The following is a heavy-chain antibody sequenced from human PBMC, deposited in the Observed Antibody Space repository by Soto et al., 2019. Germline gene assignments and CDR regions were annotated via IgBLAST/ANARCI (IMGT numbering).Heavy chain of an antibody. Sequence: GASVKVSCKASGYTFTSYGISWVRQAPGQGLEWMGWISAYNGNTNYAQKLQGRVTMTTDTSTSTAYMELRSLRSDDTAVYYCARLEMTLVGAPTRNYYYGMDVWGQGTTVTVSS. CDR2: ISAYNGNT. D-gene: IGHD1-26*01. V-gene: IGHV1-18*01. CDR1: GYTFTSYG. CDR3: ARLEMTLVGAPTRNYYYGMDV. J-gene: IGHJ6*02.